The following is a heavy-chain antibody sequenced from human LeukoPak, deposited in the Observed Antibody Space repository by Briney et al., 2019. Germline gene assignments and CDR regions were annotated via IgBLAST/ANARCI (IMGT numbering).Heavy chain of an antibody. D-gene: IGHD3-3*01. CDR2: ISSSSSYI. CDR1: GFTFSSYS. Sequence: GGSLRLSCAASGFTFSSYSMNWVRQAPGKGLEWVSSISSSSSYIYYADSVKGRFTISRDNAKNSLYLRMNSLRAEDTAVYYCARDLWSGYHYYYYYGMDVWGQGTTVTVSS. J-gene: IGHJ6*02. CDR3: ARDLWSGYHYYYYYGMDV. V-gene: IGHV3-21*01.